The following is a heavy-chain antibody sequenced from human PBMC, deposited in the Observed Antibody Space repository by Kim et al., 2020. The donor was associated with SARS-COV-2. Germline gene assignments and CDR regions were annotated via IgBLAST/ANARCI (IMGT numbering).Heavy chain of an antibody. D-gene: IGHD6-13*01. V-gene: IGHV4-31*03. J-gene: IGHJ4*02. CDR2: IYDSGST. CDR1: GCSISSGGYY. CDR3: ASVSSSWYEEDYFDY. Sequence: SETLSLTCTVSGCSISSGGYYWSWIRQHPGKGLEGVVYIYDSGSTYYNPSLKSRVNISVDTSKNQFSLKLSSVTAADTDVYYCASVSSSWYEEDYFDYWGQGTRVTVPS.